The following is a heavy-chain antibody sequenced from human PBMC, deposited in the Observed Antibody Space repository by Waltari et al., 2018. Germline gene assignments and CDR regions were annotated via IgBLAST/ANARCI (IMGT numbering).Heavy chain of an antibody. J-gene: IGHJ4*02. CDR3: AREPLGYCTNGVCYYFDY. CDR1: GGSISRGSYY. CDR2: IYTSGST. D-gene: IGHD2-8*01. Sequence: QVQLQESGPGLVKPSQTLSLTCTVSGGSISRGSYYWSWLRQPAGKGLEWIGRIYTSGSTNYNPSLKSRVTISVDTSKNQFSLKLSSVTAADTAVYYCAREPLGYCTNGVCYYFDYWGQGTLVTVSS. V-gene: IGHV4-61*02.